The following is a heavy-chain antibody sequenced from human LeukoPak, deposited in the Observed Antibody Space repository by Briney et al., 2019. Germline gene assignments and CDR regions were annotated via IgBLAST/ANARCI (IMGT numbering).Heavy chain of an antibody. CDR3: ARGTHYYDSSGMADYYYYYMDV. CDR2: VIPIFGTA. J-gene: IGHJ6*03. Sequence: SVKVSCKASGGTFSNYVISWVRQAPGQGLEWMGGVIPIFGTANYAQKFQGRVTITADESTSTAYMELSSLRSEDTAVYYCARGTHYYDSSGMADYYYYYMDVWGKGTTVTISS. V-gene: IGHV1-69*13. CDR1: GGTFSNYV. D-gene: IGHD3-22*01.